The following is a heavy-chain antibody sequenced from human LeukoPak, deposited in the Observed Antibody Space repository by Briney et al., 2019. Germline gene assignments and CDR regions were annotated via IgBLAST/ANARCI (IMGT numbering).Heavy chain of an antibody. D-gene: IGHD2-15*01. CDR2: ITSTSSYI. J-gene: IGHJ4*02. CDR1: GFTFSNYN. CDR3: ARDLEGYCSGGSCYSFHYFDY. Sequence: PGGSLRLSCAASGFTFSNYNMNWVRQAPGKGLEWVSSITSTSSYIYYADSVKGRFTISRDNAKNSLYLQMNSLRAEDTALYYCARDLEGYCSGGSCYSFHYFDYWGQGTLVTVSS. V-gene: IGHV3-21*04.